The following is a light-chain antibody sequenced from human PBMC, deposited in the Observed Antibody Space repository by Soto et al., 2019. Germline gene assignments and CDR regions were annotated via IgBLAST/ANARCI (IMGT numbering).Light chain of an antibody. J-gene: IGKJ3*01. Sequence: EIVMTQSPGTLSLFPGERATLSCRASQFVSSSYLAWYQQKPGQAPRLLIYGASSRPTGIPDRFSGSGSGTDFTLTISRLEPEDFAVYYCQQYGSSPRVTFGPGTKVDIK. V-gene: IGKV3-20*01. CDR1: QFVSSSY. CDR2: GAS. CDR3: QQYGSSPRVT.